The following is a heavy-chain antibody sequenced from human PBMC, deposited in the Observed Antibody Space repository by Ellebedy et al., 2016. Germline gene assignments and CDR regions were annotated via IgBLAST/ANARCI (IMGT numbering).Heavy chain of an antibody. CDR1: GFTFSSYS. CDR2: ISSSSSTI. CDR3: ARVPSTVGVH. V-gene: IGHV3-48*01. J-gene: IGHJ4*02. Sequence: GGSLRLXXAASGFTFSSYSMNWVRQAPGKGLEWVSYISSSSSTIYYADSVKGRFTISRDNAKNSLYLEMNSLRAEDTAVYYCARVPSTVGVHWGQGTLVTVSS. D-gene: IGHD4-11*01.